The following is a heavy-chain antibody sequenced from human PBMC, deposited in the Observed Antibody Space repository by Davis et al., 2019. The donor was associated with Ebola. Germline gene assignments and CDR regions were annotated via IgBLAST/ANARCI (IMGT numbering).Heavy chain of an antibody. D-gene: IGHD3-22*01. Sequence: PGGSLRLSCAASGFTFSSYSMNWVRQAPGKGLEWVSSISSSSYIYYADSVKGRFTISRDNAKNSLYLQMNSLRAEDTAVYYCARDGYYYDSSGPYVGDAFDIWGQGTMVTVSS. CDR2: ISSSSYI. CDR1: GFTFSSYS. J-gene: IGHJ3*02. V-gene: IGHV3-21*01. CDR3: ARDGYYYDSSGPYVGDAFDI.